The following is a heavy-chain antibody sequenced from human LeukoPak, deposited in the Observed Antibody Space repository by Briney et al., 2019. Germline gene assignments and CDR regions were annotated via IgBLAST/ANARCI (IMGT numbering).Heavy chain of an antibody. V-gene: IGHV1-18*01. CDR2: ISAYNGNT. D-gene: IGHD5-12*01. Sequence: GASVKVSCKASGGTFSSYAISWVRQAPGQGLEWMGWISAYNGNTNYAQKLQGRVTMTTDTATSTAYMELRSLRSDDTAVYYCARVRETDGSQSWGQGTLVTVSS. CDR3: ARVRETDGSQS. J-gene: IGHJ4*02. CDR1: GGTFSSYA.